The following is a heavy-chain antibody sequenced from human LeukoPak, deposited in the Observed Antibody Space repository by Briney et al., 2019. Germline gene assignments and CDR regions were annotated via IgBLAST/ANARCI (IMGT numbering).Heavy chain of an antibody. CDR3: AREVVVAATVVWDY. CDR1: GFTFSSYW. Sequence: PGGSLRLSCAASGFTFSSYWMSWVRQAPGKGLEWVANIKQDGSQKFYVDSVKGRFTISRDNAKNSLYLQMNSLRAEDTALYHCAREVVVAATVVWDYWGQGTLVTVSS. CDR2: IKQDGSQK. D-gene: IGHD2-15*01. V-gene: IGHV3-7*03. J-gene: IGHJ4*02.